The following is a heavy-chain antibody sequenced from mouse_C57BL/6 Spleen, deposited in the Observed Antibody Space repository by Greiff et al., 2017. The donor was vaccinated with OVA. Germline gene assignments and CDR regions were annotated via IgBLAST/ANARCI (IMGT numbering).Heavy chain of an antibody. V-gene: IGHV1-85*01. J-gene: IGHJ2*01. CDR2: IYPRDGSP. D-gene: IGHD4-1*01. CDR3: ARGANWDVELYFDY. Sequence: QVQLKESGPELVKPGASVKLSCKASGYTFTSYDINWVKQRPGQGLEWIGWIYPRDGSPKYDEKFKGKATLHVDTSSSQAYMELHSLPSEDSAVYFCARGANWDVELYFDYWGQGTTLTVSS. CDR1: GYTFTSYD.